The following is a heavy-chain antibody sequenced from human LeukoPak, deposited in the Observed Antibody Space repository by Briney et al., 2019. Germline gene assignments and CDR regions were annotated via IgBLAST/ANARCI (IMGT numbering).Heavy chain of an antibody. CDR1: GFTFSSYS. J-gene: IGHJ3*02. CDR2: IGGSFSDI. V-gene: IGHV3-48*01. Sequence: PGGSLRLSCAASGFTFSSYSMNWVRQAPGKGLEWLSYIGGSFSDISHADSVKGRFTISRDNAKNSLYLQMNSLRADDTAVYYCAKSLRGTGLDAFDIWGQGTMVTVSS. CDR3: AKSLRGTGLDAFDI. D-gene: IGHD3-16*02.